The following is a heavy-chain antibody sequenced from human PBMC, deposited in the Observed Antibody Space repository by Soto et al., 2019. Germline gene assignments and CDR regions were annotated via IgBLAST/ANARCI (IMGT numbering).Heavy chain of an antibody. CDR3: ARGTVRGVIMYYYYGMDV. Sequence: QVQLQQWGAGLLKPSETLSLTCAVYGGSFSGYYWSWIRQPPGKGLEWIGEINHSGSTNYNPSLKSRVTISVDTSKNQFSLKLSSVTAADTAVYYCARGTVRGVIMYYYYGMDVW. J-gene: IGHJ6*01. CDR1: GGSFSGYY. D-gene: IGHD3-10*01. V-gene: IGHV4-34*01. CDR2: INHSGST.